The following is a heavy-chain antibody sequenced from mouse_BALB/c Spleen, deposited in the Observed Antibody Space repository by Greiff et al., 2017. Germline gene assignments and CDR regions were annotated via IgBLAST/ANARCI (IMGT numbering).Heavy chain of an antibody. D-gene: IGHD6-1*01. V-gene: IGHV1-5*01. Sequence: EVQLQQSGTALARPGASVTMSCKSSGYPFTSYWMHWVKQRPGQGLGWIGAIYPGNSDTSYNQKFKGKAKLTAVTSTSTAYIELSSQTNEDSAVYCCTRQGNYFDDWGQGATLTVSS. CDR1: GYPFTSYW. CDR2: IYPGNSDT. CDR3: TRQGNYFDD. J-gene: IGHJ2*01.